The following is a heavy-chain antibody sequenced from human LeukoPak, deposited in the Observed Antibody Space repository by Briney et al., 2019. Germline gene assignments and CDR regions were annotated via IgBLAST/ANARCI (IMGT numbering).Heavy chain of an antibody. D-gene: IGHD6-13*01. CDR2: IIPIFGTA. V-gene: IGHV1-69*13. Sequence: ASVKVSCKASGGTFSSYAISWVRQAPGQGLEWMGGIIPIFGTANYAQKFQGRVTITADESTSTAYMELSSLRSEDTAVYYCATVVYSSSWYDFDYWGQGTLVTVSS. J-gene: IGHJ4*02. CDR1: GGTFSSYA. CDR3: ATVVYSSSWYDFDY.